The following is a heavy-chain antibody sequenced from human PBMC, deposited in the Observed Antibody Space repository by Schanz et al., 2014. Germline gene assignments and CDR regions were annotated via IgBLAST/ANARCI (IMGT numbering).Heavy chain of an antibody. CDR2: ITSTSRYI. J-gene: IGHJ4*02. V-gene: IGHV3-21*02. CDR3: ARGVRVRGIIIDY. CDR1: GFTFSNYG. Sequence: EVQLLASGGGVVQPGGSLRLSCAASGFTFSNYGMHWVRQAPGKGLEWVSSITSTSRYIYYADSLKGRFTISRDNAKNSVYLQMNSLRAEDTAEYYCARGVRVRGIIIDYWGPGTLVTVSS. D-gene: IGHD3-10*01.